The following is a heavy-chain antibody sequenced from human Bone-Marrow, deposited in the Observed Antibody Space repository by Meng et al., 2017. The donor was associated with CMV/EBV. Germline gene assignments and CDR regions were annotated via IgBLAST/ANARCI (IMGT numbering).Heavy chain of an antibody. Sequence: AISWVRKAPGQGLEWMGGIIPIFGTANYAQKFQGRVTITTDESTSTAYMELSSLRSEDTAVYYCARVEARVPYYDSSGYPESNWFDPWGQGTLVTVSS. V-gene: IGHV1-69*05. D-gene: IGHD3-22*01. CDR3: ARVEARVPYYDSSGYPESNWFDP. CDR1: A. J-gene: IGHJ5*02. CDR2: IIPIFGTA.